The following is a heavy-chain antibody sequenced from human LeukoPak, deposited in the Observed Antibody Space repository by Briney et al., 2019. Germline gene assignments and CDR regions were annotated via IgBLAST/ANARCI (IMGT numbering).Heavy chain of an antibody. Sequence: GGSLRLSCAASGFTFSDYYMSWIRQAPGKGLEWVSYISSSGSTIYYADSVKGRFTISRDNAKNSLYLQMNSLRAEDTAAYYCARDHPPSSPPYYMDVWGKGTTVTVSS. J-gene: IGHJ6*03. CDR1: GFTFSDYY. V-gene: IGHV3-11*01. CDR3: ARDHPPSSPPYYMDV. CDR2: ISSSGSTI.